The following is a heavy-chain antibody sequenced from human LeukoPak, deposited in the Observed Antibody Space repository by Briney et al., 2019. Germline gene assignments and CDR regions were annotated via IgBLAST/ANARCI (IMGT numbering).Heavy chain of an antibody. CDR1: GFTFSDYY. CDR3: ARTPVYSGSWSFDY. V-gene: IGHV3-11*01. Sequence: GSLRLSCAASGFTFSDYYMKWIRQAPGKGLEWVSDISTSGSTIYYADSVTGRLTISRDNAKNSLYLQMNSLRAEDTAVYYCARTPVYSGSWSFDYWGQGTLVTVSS. J-gene: IGHJ4*02. CDR2: ISTSGSTI. D-gene: IGHD6-13*01.